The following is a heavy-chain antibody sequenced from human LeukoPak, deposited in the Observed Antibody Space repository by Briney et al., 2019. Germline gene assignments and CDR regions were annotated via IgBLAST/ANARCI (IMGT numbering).Heavy chain of an antibody. CDR3: AREPDA. Sequence: SETLSLTCTVSGDSISGSNYHWGWIRQPPGKGLEWLGTVHHTGRAFYNPSLRGRTTVLVDTSKNEFSLKLTSVTAADTAVYYCAREPDAWGQGILVIVSS. V-gene: IGHV4-39*07. J-gene: IGHJ5*02. CDR2: VHHTGRA. CDR1: GDSISGSNYH.